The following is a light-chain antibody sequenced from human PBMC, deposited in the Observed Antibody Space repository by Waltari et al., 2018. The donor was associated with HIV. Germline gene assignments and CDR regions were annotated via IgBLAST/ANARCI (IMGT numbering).Light chain of an antibody. V-gene: IGLV1-40*01. CDR3: QSSDSTLSGSV. CDR2: NAN. Sequence: QSVLTQPPSVSGAPGQRVTLSCTWTSSNIGTHEAHWYQQFPGTSPRLLIYNANNRPSGVHDRFSASKSGTSASLAITGLQADDEAYYYCQSSDSTLSGSVFGGGTKLTVL. J-gene: IGLJ2*01. CDR1: SSNIGTHE.